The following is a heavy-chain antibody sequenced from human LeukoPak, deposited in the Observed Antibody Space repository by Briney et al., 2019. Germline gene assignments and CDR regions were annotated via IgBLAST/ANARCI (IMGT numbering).Heavy chain of an antibody. CDR1: GYTFTSYA. CDR2: INAGNGNT. Sequence: ASVNVSCKASGYTFTSYAMHWVRQAPGQRLEWMGWINAGNGNTKYSQKFQGRVTITRDTSASTAYMELSSLRSEDTAVYYCARRARVAVAGAPIDYWGQGTLVTVSS. D-gene: IGHD6-19*01. CDR3: ARRARVAVAGAPIDY. V-gene: IGHV1-3*01. J-gene: IGHJ4*02.